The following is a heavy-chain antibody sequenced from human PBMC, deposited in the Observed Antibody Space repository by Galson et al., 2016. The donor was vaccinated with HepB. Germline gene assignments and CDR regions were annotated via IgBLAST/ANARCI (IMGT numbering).Heavy chain of an antibody. CDR3: AKNKATARVWGHYYYYMDV. V-gene: IGHV3-53*01. CDR1: GFTVSSNY. J-gene: IGHJ6*03. Sequence: SLRLSCAASGFTVSSNYLSWVRQAPGKGLEWVSIVYSDGFTYYSDSVRGRFTISRDNSNNIVYLQMNSLRAEDTAVYFCAKNKATARVWGHYYYYMDVWGKGTTVTVSS. CDR2: VYSDGFT. D-gene: IGHD3-16*01.